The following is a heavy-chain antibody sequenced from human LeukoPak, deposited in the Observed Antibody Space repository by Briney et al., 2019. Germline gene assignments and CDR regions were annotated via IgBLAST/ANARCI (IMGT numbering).Heavy chain of an antibody. Sequence: GGPLRLSCAASGFTFNNYAMHWVRQAPGKGLEWDSLISGDGGSTYYADSVKGRFTISRDNSNNSLYLQMNSLRPEDTALYYCAKDNPNWGSFDIWGQGTLVTVSS. J-gene: IGHJ3*02. CDR2: ISGDGGST. V-gene: IGHV3-43*02. CDR3: AKDNPNWGSFDI. CDR1: GFTFNNYA. D-gene: IGHD3-16*01.